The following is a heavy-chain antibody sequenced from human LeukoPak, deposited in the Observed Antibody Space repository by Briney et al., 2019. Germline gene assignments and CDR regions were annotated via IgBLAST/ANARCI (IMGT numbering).Heavy chain of an antibody. CDR2: ISSSGSTI. D-gene: IGHD3-10*02. Sequence: GGSLRLSCAASGFTFSSYEMNWVRQAPGKGLEWVSYISSSGSTIYYADSVRGRFTISKDNAKNSLYLQMNSLRAEDTAVYYCAELGITMIGGVWGKGTTVTISS. CDR3: AELGITMIGGV. V-gene: IGHV3-48*03. CDR1: GFTFSSYE. J-gene: IGHJ6*04.